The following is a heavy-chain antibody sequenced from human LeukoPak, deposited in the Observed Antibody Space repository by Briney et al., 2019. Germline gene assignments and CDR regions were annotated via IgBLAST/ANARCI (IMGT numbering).Heavy chain of an antibody. J-gene: IGHJ4*02. Sequence: SETLSLTCTVSGGSISSYYWSWIRQPPGKGLEWIGFIYSSGNSNYNPSLKSRVTISVDTSKNQFSLNLNSVTAADTAVYYCARRSYNWNYFDYRGQGTLVTVSS. V-gene: IGHV4-59*01. CDR1: GGSISSYY. D-gene: IGHD1-20*01. CDR2: IYSSGNS. CDR3: ARRSYNWNYFDY.